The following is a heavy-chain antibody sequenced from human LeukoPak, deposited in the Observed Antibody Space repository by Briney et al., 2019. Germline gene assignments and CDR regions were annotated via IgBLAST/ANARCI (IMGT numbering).Heavy chain of an antibody. J-gene: IGHJ4*02. D-gene: IGHD6-13*01. CDR2: ISPSGGST. Sequence: SVKVSCKASGYTFTSYYMHWVRQAPGQGLEWMGIISPSGGSTSYAQKFQGRVTMTRDMSTSTVYMELSSLRSEDTAIYYCAREGRGVPGAIAAVKGFDYWGQGTLVTVSS. CDR1: GYTFTSYY. V-gene: IGHV1-46*01. CDR3: AREGRGVPGAIAAVKGFDY.